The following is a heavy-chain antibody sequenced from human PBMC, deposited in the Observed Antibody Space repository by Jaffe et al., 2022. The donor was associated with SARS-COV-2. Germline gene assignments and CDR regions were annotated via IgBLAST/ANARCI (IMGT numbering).Heavy chain of an antibody. D-gene: IGHD3-22*01. J-gene: IGHJ3*01. V-gene: IGHV5-10-1*03. CDR3: ARKNFFDSSGYYYGSAFDV. Sequence: EVQLLQSGAEVKKPGESLRISCKGSGYSFNSYYITWVRQMPGKGLEWMGRLDPSDSSITYNPSFRGHVTISSDKSINTAYLQWSSLKASDTAMYYCARKNFFDSSGYYYGSAFDVWGRGTMVSVSS. CDR2: LDPSDSSI. CDR1: GYSFNSYY.